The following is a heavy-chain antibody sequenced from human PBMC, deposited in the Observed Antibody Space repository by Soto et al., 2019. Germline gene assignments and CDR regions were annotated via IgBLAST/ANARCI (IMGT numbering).Heavy chain of an antibody. J-gene: IGHJ6*02. CDR1: GGTFSSYT. V-gene: IGHV1-69*02. D-gene: IGHD3-22*01. Sequence: SVKVSCKASGGTFSSYTISWVRQAPGQGLEWMGRIIPILGIANYAQKFQGRVTITADKSTSTAYMELSSLRSEDTAVYYCARGNYTYYYDSSGYGYYYYGMDVWGQ. CDR3: ARGNYTYYYDSSGYGYYYYGMDV. CDR2: IIPILGIA.